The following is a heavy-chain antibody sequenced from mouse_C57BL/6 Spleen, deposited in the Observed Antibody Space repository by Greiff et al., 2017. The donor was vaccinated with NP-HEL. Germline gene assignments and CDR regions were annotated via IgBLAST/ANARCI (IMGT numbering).Heavy chain of an antibody. D-gene: IGHD3-3*01. V-gene: IGHV2-5*01. J-gene: IGHJ1*03. CDR1: GFSFTSYG. CDR2: IWSGGST. Sequence: QVQLKESGPGLVQPSQCLSITCTVSGFSFTSYGVHWVRQSPGQGLEWLGVIWSGGSTDYNADFMSRLSITKDNSKSQAYFKMNSLQADDTAIYYCAKKGRDGYFDVWGTGTTVTVSS. CDR3: AKKGRDGYFDV.